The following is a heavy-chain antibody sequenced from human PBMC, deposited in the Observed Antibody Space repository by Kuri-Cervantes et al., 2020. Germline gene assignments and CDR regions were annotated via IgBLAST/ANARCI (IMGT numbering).Heavy chain of an antibody. Sequence: GESLKISCKGSGYSFTSHWIGWVRQMPGKGLEWMGIIYPGDSDTRYSPSFQGQVTISADKSISTAYLQWSSLKASDTAMYYCARGDTYYDILTGYYPFDYWGQGTLVTVSS. CDR1: GYSFTSHW. CDR2: IYPGDSDT. J-gene: IGHJ4*02. CDR3: ARGDTYYDILTGYYPFDY. D-gene: IGHD3-9*01. V-gene: IGHV5-51*01.